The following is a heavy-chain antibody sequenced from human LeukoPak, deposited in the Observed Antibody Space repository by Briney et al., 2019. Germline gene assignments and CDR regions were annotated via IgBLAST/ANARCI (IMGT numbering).Heavy chain of an antibody. J-gene: IGHJ3*02. D-gene: IGHD3-10*01. Sequence: PGGSLRLSCAASGFTFSSYGMSWVRQAPGKGLEWVSSISSSSSYIYYADSVKGRFTISRDNAKKSLYLQMNSLRAEDTAVYYCARDPDPTYYYSFDIWGQGTMVTVSS. V-gene: IGHV3-21*01. CDR1: GFTFSSYG. CDR2: ISSSSSYI. CDR3: ARDPDPTYYYSFDI.